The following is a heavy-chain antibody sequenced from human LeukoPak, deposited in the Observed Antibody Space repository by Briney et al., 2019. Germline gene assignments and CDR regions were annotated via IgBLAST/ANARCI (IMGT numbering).Heavy chain of an antibody. Sequence: SVKVSCKASGGTFSSYAISWVRQAPGQGLEWMGGIIPIFATANYAQKFQGRVTITADESTSTAYMELSSLRFEDTAIYYCATVSRAWAAAGTPRHFYYGMAVWGPGTTVIVSS. CDR3: ATVSRAWAAAGTPRHFYYGMAV. J-gene: IGHJ6*02. CDR1: GGTFSSYA. V-gene: IGHV1-69*13. D-gene: IGHD6-13*01. CDR2: IIPIFATA.